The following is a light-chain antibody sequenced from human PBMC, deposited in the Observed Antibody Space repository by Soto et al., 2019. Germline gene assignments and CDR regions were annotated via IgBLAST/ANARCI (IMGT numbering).Light chain of an antibody. CDR2: AAS. V-gene: IGKV1-12*01. CDR1: QGISTS. Sequence: DIQMTQSPSSVSASVGDGVTITCRASQGISTSLGWYQQKPGKAPKLLIYAASSLQSGVPSRFSGSGSGTDFTLTISRLEPEDFAVYYCQQYGSSPLLTFGGGTKVDIK. J-gene: IGKJ4*01. CDR3: QQYGSSPLLT.